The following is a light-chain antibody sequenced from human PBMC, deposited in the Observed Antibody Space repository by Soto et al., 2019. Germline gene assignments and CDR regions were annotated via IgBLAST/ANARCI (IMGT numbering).Light chain of an antibody. CDR1: QCVSSSY. V-gene: IGKV3-15*01. CDR2: GAS. CDR3: QQYNNWPPIT. J-gene: IGKJ5*01. Sequence: EFVLTQPPGTLSLYPGEIATLSCRASQCVSSSYLAWYQQKPGQAPRLLIYGASPRATGIPARFSGSGSGTEFTPPISSLQYEDFAVNYCQQYNNWPPITFGQGTRLEIK.